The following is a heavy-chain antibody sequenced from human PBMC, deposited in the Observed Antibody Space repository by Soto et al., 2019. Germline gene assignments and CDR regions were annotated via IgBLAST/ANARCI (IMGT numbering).Heavy chain of an antibody. CDR2: IYYSGST. CDR1: GGSISSGDYY. CDR3: ASLTYYDFWSGPNYYGMDV. Sequence: QVQLQESGPGLVKPSQILSLTCTVSGGSISSGDYYWSWIRQPPGKGLEWIGYIYYSGSTYYNPSLKSRVTISVDTSKNQFSLKLSSVTAADTAVYYCASLTYYDFWSGPNYYGMDVWGQGTTVTVSS. J-gene: IGHJ6*02. V-gene: IGHV4-30-4*01. D-gene: IGHD3-3*01.